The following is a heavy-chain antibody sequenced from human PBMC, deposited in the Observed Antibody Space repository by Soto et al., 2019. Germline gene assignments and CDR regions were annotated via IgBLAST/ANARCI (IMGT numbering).Heavy chain of an antibody. CDR3: AKEQWLIQGHFDY. J-gene: IGHJ4*02. V-gene: IGHV3-23*01. CDR1: GFSFSNYA. D-gene: IGHD5-18*01. CDR2: ISVSGETT. Sequence: VQLLESGRGLVRPGGSLRLSCAASGFSFSNYAMSWVRQAPGKGLEWVSAISVSGETTYYADSVRGRFTISRDNSRATVFLQMSSLRAEDTALYYCAKEQWLIQGHFDYWGQGILVTVSS.